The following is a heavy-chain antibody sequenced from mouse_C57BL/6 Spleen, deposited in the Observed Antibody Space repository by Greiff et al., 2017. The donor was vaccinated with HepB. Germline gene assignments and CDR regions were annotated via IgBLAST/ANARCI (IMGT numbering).Heavy chain of an antibody. CDR1: GYTLTGHW. CDR3: ARDYYGSSYDYAMDY. Sequence: VQLQQSGAELMKPGASVKLSCKATGYTLTGHWIEWVKQRPGHGLEWIGEILPGSGSTNDNEKFKGKATFTADTSSNTAYMQLSSLTTEDSAIYYCARDYYGSSYDYAMDYWGQGTSVTVSS. V-gene: IGHV1-9*01. D-gene: IGHD1-1*01. CDR2: ILPGSGST. J-gene: IGHJ4*01.